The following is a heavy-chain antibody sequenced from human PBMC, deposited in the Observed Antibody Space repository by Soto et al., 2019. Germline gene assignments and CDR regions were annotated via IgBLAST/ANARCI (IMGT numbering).Heavy chain of an antibody. CDR3: ARSIQDDIRLACPKDICFDP. CDR1: GGTFRTYT. CDR2: IIPILDVA. D-gene: IGHD3-9*01. Sequence: QVQLVQSGAEVKRPGSSVKVSCQTSGGTFRTYTINWVRQAPGQGLEWMGRIIPILDVANYAQKFQGRVTLTAPKSTTTPHIKLTSLRSEDTPFYYCARSIQDDIRLACPKDICFDPWCQSTLVTFSS. V-gene: IGHV1-69*02. J-gene: IGHJ5*02.